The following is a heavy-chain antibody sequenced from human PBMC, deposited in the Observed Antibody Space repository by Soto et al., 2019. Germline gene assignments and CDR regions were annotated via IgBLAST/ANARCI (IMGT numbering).Heavy chain of an antibody. Sequence: GESMKISCNGSGYSFAGYWITLVRQQPGKGLEWMGRIDPSDSQTYYSPSFRGHVTISVTKSITTVFLQWSSLRASNTAMYYSPRPIYESDKGHNCQDYFYSWGQGTKVAVYS. J-gene: IGHJ4*02. CDR1: GYSFAGYW. CDR3: PRPIYESDKGHNCQDYFYS. V-gene: IGHV5-10-1*01. D-gene: IGHD3-9*01. CDR2: IDPSDSQT.